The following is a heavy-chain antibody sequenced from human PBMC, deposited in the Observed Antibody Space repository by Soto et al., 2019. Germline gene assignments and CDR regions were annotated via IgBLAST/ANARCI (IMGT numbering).Heavy chain of an antibody. J-gene: IGHJ4*02. CDR3: ATSRTFDY. CDR2: ISSGSSAI. D-gene: IGHD6-13*01. V-gene: IGHV3-48*04. Sequence: GGSLRLSCAASGFAFSTYGMNWVRQPPGKGLEWVSYISSGSSAIYYVDSAKGRFTISRDNAKNSLYLQMNSLSAEDTAIYYCATSRTFDYWGQGTLVTVSS. CDR1: GFAFSTYG.